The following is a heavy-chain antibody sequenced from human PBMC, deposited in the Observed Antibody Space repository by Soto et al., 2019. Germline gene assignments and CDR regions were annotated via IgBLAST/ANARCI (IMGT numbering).Heavy chain of an antibody. J-gene: IGHJ4*02. D-gene: IGHD3-10*01. CDR1: GFSLSTSGMC. Sequence: GPTLVNPTQTLTLTCTFSGFSLSTSGMCVSWIRQPPGKALEWLALIDWDDDKYYSTSLRTRLTISKDTSKNRVVLTMTNMDPVDTATYYCARGVGDLLWKARPYYFDYWGQGTLVTVSS. CDR3: ARGVGDLLWKARPYYFDY. V-gene: IGHV2-70*01. CDR2: IDWDDDK.